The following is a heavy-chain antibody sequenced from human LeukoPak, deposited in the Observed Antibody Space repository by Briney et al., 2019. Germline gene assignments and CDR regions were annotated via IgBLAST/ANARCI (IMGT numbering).Heavy chain of an antibody. D-gene: IGHD3-22*01. CDR3: ARGSGYYYDSSGSRGYFDY. CDR1: GGSISSGSYY. J-gene: IGHJ4*02. CDR2: IYTSGST. V-gene: IGHV4-61*02. Sequence: SQTLSLTCTVSGGSISSGSYYWSWIRQPAGKGLEWIGRIYTSGSTNYNPSLKSRVTISVDTSKNQFSLKLSSVTAADTAVYYCARGSGYYYDSSGSRGYFDYWGQGTLVTVSS.